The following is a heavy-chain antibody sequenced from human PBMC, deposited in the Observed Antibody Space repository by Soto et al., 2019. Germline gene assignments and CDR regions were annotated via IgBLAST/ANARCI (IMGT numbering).Heavy chain of an antibody. CDR1: GFSFGSYS. D-gene: IGHD6-13*01. Sequence: GGSLRLSCAASGFSFGSYSMNWVRQAPGKGLEWVSCISSSSTYIYYADSVKGRFTISRDNAKNSLYLQMNSLRAEDTAVYYCARMLSDIAVAGSRAFDYWGLGTLVTVSS. V-gene: IGHV3-21*01. J-gene: IGHJ4*02. CDR2: ISSSSTYI. CDR3: ARMLSDIAVAGSRAFDY.